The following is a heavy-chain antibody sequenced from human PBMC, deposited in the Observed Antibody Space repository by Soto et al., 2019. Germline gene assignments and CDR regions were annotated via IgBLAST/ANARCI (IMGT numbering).Heavy chain of an antibody. CDR3: ASHYDMWSGYLSPVDY. D-gene: IGHD3-3*01. J-gene: IGHJ4*02. Sequence: PGGSLRLSCAASGYTFSIYYMSWIRQAQGKGLEWISYIDTSGTKIYYADSVKGRFTITRDNAKNSLYLEMNSLRDEDTAVYYCASHYDMWSGYLSPVDYWGQGTLVTVSS. CDR2: IDTSGTKI. V-gene: IGHV3-11*01. CDR1: GYTFSIYY.